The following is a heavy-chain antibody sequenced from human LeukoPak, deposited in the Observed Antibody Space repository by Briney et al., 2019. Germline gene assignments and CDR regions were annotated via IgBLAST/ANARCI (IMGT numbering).Heavy chain of an antibody. Sequence: SVKVSCKASGGTFNSYAMRWVRQARGQGREGMGGIIPIFGTANYAQKFQGRVTITTDESTSTAYMELSSLRSEDTAVYYCARESLSGYGYFDYWGQGTLVTVSS. D-gene: IGHD5-12*01. V-gene: IGHV1-69*05. J-gene: IGHJ4*02. CDR1: GGTFNSYA. CDR2: IIPIFGTA. CDR3: ARESLSGYGYFDY.